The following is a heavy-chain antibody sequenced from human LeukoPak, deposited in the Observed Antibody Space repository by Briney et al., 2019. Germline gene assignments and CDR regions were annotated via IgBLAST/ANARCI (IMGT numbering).Heavy chain of an antibody. V-gene: IGHV1-24*01. CDR2: FDPEDGET. CDR3: ATVRGPDAFDI. CDR1: GYTLTELS. Sequence: ASVKVSCEVSGYTLTELSMHWVRQAPGKGLEWMGGFDPEDGETIYAQKFKGKSTITEGTSTTTSYMELSSLRSEDTAVYYCATVRGPDAFDIWGQGTMVTVSS. J-gene: IGHJ3*02.